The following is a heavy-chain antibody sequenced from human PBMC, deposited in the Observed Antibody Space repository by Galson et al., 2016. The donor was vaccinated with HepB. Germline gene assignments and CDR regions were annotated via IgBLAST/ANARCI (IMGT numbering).Heavy chain of an antibody. D-gene: IGHD5-12*01. CDR3: ARDRLGGYDYH. Sequence: SVKVSCKASGYTFTGYYMHWVRQAPGQGLEWMGWINPNSGGTNYAQKFQGRVTMTRDTSISTAYMELSSLRSNDAAVYYCARDRLGGYDYHWGQGTLVTVSS. V-gene: IGHV1-2*02. CDR2: INPNSGGT. CDR1: GYTFTGYY. J-gene: IGHJ5*02.